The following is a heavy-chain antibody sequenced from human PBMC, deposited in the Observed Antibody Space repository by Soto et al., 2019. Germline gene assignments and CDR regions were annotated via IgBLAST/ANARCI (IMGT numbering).Heavy chain of an antibody. CDR2: NSHEGDST. D-gene: IGHD3-3*01. Sequence: PGGSLRLSCSASGFTFSSYAMHWVRQAPGKGLQYISANSHEGDSTYYTDFVKGRFTISRDNSRNTLYLQMSSLRDEDTAVYYCVKDKRASIFEVVSLIEVWCPGTLVTVSS. V-gene: IGHV3-64D*06. CDR3: VKDKRASIFEVVSLIEV. J-gene: IGHJ4*01. CDR1: GFTFSSYA.